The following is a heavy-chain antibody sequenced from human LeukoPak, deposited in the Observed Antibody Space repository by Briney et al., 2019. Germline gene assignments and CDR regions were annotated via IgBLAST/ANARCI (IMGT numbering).Heavy chain of an antibody. Sequence: ASVKVSCKASGGTFSSYAISWVRQAPGQGLEWMGGIIPIFGTANYAQKFQGTVTITTDESTSTAYMELSSLTSEETAVYYCAREGVATLDYWGQGTLVTVSS. J-gene: IGHJ4*02. CDR2: IIPIFGTA. D-gene: IGHD5-12*01. V-gene: IGHV1-69*05. CDR1: GGTFSSYA. CDR3: AREGVATLDY.